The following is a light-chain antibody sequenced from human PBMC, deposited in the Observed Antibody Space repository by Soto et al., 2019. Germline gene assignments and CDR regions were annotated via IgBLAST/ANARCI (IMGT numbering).Light chain of an antibody. CDR1: QTARHSDGRTY. CDR2: EVS. CDR3: MQNIDLPPT. V-gene: IGKV2D-29*01. Sequence: DIVMTQIPLSLSVTPGRAASISCKSSQTARHSDGRTYLYWYRQKPGQPPHLLIYEVSNRFSGVPERFSGCGSGTDFTLNISRVEADDVGVYYCMQNIDLPPTFGQGTKLEIK. J-gene: IGKJ2*01.